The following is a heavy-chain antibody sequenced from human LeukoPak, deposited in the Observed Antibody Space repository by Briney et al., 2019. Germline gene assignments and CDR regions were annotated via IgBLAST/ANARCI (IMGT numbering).Heavy chain of an antibody. V-gene: IGHV1-18*01. J-gene: IGHJ4*02. CDR2: ISAYNGDT. D-gene: IGHD5-24*01. Sequence: ASVKDSCKAPGNTFTRYGFSWVRQAPGQGLEWMGWISAYNGDTRYAQKFQGRVTMTTDTSTSTAYMELRSLRSDDTAVYFCARDYVEMSTIRDFGYWGQGTLVTVSS. CDR3: ARDYVEMSTIRDFGY. CDR1: GNTFTRYG.